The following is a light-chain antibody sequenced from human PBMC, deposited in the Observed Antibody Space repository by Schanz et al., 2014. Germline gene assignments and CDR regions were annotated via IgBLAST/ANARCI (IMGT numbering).Light chain of an antibody. V-gene: IGLV2-14*01. CDR1: SSDVGGYNY. CDR2: EVS. J-gene: IGLJ3*02. Sequence: QSALTQPASVSGSPGQSITISCTGTSSDVGGYNYVSWYQQHPGKAPKLMIYEVSKRPSGVPDRFSGSKSGNTASLTISGLQAEDEADYYCSSYTTTTWRVFGGGTKLTVL. CDR3: SSYTTTTWRV.